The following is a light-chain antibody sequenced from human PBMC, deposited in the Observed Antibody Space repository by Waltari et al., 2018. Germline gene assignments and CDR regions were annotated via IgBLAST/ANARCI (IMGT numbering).Light chain of an antibody. CDR3: RSYRSGNIDV. CDR2: DVR. Sequence: QAALTQPPSVSGSLGQSVTISCSGTNSDIGTYNDVSWYQQHPGTAPKLLIYDVRKRPSGVFVRFSGPKSGNTTSLTISGLQAEDESDYYCRSYRSGNIDVFGSGTRLTVL. CDR1: NSDIGTYND. J-gene: IGLJ6*01. V-gene: IGLV2-11*01.